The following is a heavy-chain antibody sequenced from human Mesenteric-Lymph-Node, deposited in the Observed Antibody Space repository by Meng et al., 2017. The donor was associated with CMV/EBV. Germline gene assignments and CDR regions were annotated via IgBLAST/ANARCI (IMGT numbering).Heavy chain of an antibody. CDR2: IYDSGST. J-gene: IGHJ5*02. Sequence: SETLSLTCTVPGGSTSSNFWSWIRQSPGKGLEWVGYIYDSGSTNYNPSLKSRVTISIDTSKNQFSLKLSSVTAADTAVYYCARGHCGSSICNNWFDPWGQGTLVTVSS. CDR3: ARGHCGSSICNNWFDP. V-gene: IGHV4-59*01. CDR1: GGSTSSNF. D-gene: IGHD2-2*01.